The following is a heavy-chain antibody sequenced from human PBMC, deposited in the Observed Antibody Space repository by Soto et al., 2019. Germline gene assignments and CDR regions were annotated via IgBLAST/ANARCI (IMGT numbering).Heavy chain of an antibody. D-gene: IGHD6-19*01. CDR2: ISSDGTNK. V-gene: IGHV3-30*18. CDR3: AKDRGSSGWYFDH. Sequence: GGSLRLSCVASGFSISTYAMHWVRQAPGKGLEWVAVISSDGTNKYYADSVKGRFTIARDNSKNTVYLYINSLGAEDTALFFCAKDRGSSGWYFDHWGQGTLVTVSS. J-gene: IGHJ4*02. CDR1: GFSISTYA.